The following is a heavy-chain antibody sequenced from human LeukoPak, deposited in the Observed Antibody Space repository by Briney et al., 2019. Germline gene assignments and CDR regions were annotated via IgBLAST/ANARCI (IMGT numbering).Heavy chain of an antibody. CDR3: ARGGVPSFDY. CDR2: IYYTGTT. CDR1: GGSISSYY. Sequence: SETLSLTCTVSGGSISSYYWSWIRQPPGKGLEWIGYIYYTGTTSYNPSLKSRVTISVDTSKSQLSLKLSSVTAADTALYYCARGGVPSFDYWGQGTLLTVSS. V-gene: IGHV4-59*01. D-gene: IGHD3-10*01. J-gene: IGHJ4*02.